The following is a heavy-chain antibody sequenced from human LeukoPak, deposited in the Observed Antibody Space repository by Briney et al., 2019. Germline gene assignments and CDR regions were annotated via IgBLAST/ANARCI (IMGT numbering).Heavy chain of an antibody. Sequence: SETLSLTCTVSGGSISSGDYYWSWIRQPPGKGLEWIGYIYYSGSTYYNPSLKSRVTISVDTSKNQFSLKLSSVTAADTAVYYCASITVDTAMVGDYWGQGTLVTVSS. CDR3: ASITVDTAMVGDY. D-gene: IGHD5-18*01. CDR1: GGSISSGDYY. CDR2: IYYSGST. V-gene: IGHV4-30-4*01. J-gene: IGHJ4*02.